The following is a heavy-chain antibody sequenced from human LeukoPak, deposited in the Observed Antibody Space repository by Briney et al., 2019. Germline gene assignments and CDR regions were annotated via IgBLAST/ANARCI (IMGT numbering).Heavy chain of an antibody. CDR1: GGSFSGYY. CDR2: INHSGST. J-gene: IGHJ3*02. V-gene: IGHV4-34*01. Sequence: PSETLSLTCAVYGGSFSGYYWSWIRQPPGKGLEWIGEINHSGSTNYNPSLKSRVTISVDTSKNQFSLKLSSVTAADTAVYYCASTFTWELLRRGAFDIWGQGTMVTVSS. D-gene: IGHD1-26*01. CDR3: ASTFTWELLRRGAFDI.